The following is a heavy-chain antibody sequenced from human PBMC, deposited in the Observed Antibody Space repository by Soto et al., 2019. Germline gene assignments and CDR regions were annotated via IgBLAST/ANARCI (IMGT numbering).Heavy chain of an antibody. CDR2: INSDGSST. CDR1: GFTFSSYW. CDR3: ASPPTACGRYDILNGYLDD. Sequence: PAGALRLSCAASGFTFSSYWMHWVRQAPGKGLVWVSRINSDGSSTSYADSVKGRFSISRDNAKNTLYLQMNSGRAEATAVYYCASPPTACGRYDILNGYLDDWGQGTRVSVAS. V-gene: IGHV3-74*01. J-gene: IGHJ4*02. D-gene: IGHD3-9*01.